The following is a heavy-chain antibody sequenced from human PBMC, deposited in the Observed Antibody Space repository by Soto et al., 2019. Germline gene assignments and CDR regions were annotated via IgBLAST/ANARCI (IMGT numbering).Heavy chain of an antibody. V-gene: IGHV3-30*18. CDR2: ISYDGSNK. D-gene: IGHD5-12*01. Sequence: QVQLVESGGGVVQPGRSLRLSCAASGFTFSSYGMHWVRQAPGKGLEWVAVISYDGSNKYYADSVKGRFTISRDNSKNTLYLQMNSLRAEDTAVYYCAKYESGYALAVDYWGQGTLVTVSS. CDR1: GFTFSSYG. CDR3: AKYESGYALAVDY. J-gene: IGHJ4*02.